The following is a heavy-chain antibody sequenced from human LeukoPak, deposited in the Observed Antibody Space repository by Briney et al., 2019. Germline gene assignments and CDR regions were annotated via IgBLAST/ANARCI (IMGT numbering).Heavy chain of an antibody. D-gene: IGHD6-13*01. V-gene: IGHV1-18*01. J-gene: IGHJ4*02. CDR3: ARGSISIAAAGPPDDY. Sequence: ASVKVSCRASVYTFTSYDLSWVRQAPGQGLEWRGWISAHNGNTKYAQKFQGRVTMTTDTSTSTASMEVRSLRSDDTAVYYCARGSISIAAAGPPDDYWGQGTLVTVSS. CDR1: VYTFTSYD. CDR2: ISAHNGNT.